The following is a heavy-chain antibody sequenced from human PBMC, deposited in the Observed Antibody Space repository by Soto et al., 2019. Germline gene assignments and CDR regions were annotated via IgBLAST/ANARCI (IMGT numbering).Heavy chain of an antibody. J-gene: IGHJ3*02. V-gene: IGHV3-11*01. CDR1: GFTFSDYY. CDR3: ARSERGSGTYYNVAFDI. D-gene: IGHD3-10*01. CDR2: ISSSGITI. Sequence: GGSLRLSCAASGFTFSDYYMTWVRRAPGKRLEWLSYISSSGITIYYVDSVKGRFTISRDNAKNSVYLQMNSLRPEDTAVYYCARSERGSGTYYNVAFDIWGQGTTVTVSS.